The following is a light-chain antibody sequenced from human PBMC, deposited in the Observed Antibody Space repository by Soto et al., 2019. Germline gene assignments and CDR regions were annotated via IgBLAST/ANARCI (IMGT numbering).Light chain of an antibody. J-gene: IGKJ1*01. CDR3: QQYNSWPWT. CDR1: ESVGSN. V-gene: IGKV3-15*01. CDR2: GAS. Sequence: VMTQSPASLSVSPGERATLSCRAGESVGSNLAWYQQKPGQGPRLLVYGASTRATGIPARFSGSGSGTEFTLTINSLQSEDFAVYYCQQYNSWPWTFGQGTKVDSK.